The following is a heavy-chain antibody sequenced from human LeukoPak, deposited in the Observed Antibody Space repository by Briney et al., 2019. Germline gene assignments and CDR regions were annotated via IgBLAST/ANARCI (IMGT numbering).Heavy chain of an antibody. CDR3: ASVRYFDWGPNWFDP. V-gene: IGHV4-34*01. J-gene: IGHJ5*02. CDR2: INHSGST. Sequence: SETLSLTCAGYGGSFSGYYWSWLRQPPGKGLDWIGEINHSGSTNYNPSLKSRVTISVDTSKNQFSVKLSSVSAADTAVYYCASVRYFDWGPNWFDPWGHGTLVTVSS. CDR1: GGSFSGYY. D-gene: IGHD3-9*01.